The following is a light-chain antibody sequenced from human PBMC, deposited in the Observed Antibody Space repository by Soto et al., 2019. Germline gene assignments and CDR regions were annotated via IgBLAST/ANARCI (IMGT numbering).Light chain of an antibody. V-gene: IGKV3-20*01. CDR2: GAS. J-gene: IGKJ1*01. Sequence: EIVMTQSPATLSVPPGERAILSCRASQSVSSNLAWYQHKPGQAPRLLISGASTRATGIPDRFSGSGSGTDFTLTISRLEPEDFAVYYCQHYGSSPTFGQGTKVDIK. CDR3: QHYGSSPT. CDR1: QSVSSN.